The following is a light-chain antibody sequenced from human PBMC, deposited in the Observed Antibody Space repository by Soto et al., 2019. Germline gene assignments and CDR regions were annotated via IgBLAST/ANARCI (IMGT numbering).Light chain of an antibody. CDR1: SGDVGAYNF. CDR2: HVS. V-gene: IGLV2-14*03. CDR3: SSYAGSDTFF. J-gene: IGLJ1*01. Sequence: QSVLTQPASVSGSPGQSITISCTGTSGDVGAYNFVSWYQQHPGKAPKLIVYHVSDRPSGFSSRFSGSKSGNSASLTISGLHAEDEADYYCSSYAGSDTFFFGTGTKVTVL.